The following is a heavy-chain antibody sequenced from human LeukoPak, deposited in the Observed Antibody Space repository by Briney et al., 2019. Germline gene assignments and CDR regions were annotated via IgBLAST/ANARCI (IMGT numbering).Heavy chain of an antibody. CDR2: IYYSGST. V-gene: IGHV4-39*07. Sequence: SETLSLTCTVSGGSISSSSYYWGWIRQPPGKGLEWIGSIYYSGSTYYNPSLKSRVTISVDTSKNQFSLKLSSVTAADTAVYYCALGGSGYYLAFDYWGQGTLVTVSS. D-gene: IGHD3-22*01. J-gene: IGHJ4*02. CDR3: ALGGSGYYLAFDY. CDR1: GGSISSSSYY.